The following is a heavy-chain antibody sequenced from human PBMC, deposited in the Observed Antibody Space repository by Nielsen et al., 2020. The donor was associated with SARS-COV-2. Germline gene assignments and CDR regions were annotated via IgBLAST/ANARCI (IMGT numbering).Heavy chain of an antibody. Sequence: GESLKISCAASGFSFSDYYISWIRQAPGKGLEWLSYISNSGSYTNYADSVKGRFTISRENAKNSLFLQMNNLRAEETAVYYCARWDRSGWYFDYWGPGTLVTVSS. CDR2: ISNSGSYT. CDR3: ARWDRSGWYFDY. V-gene: IGHV3-11*06. D-gene: IGHD6-19*01. CDR1: GFSFSDYY. J-gene: IGHJ4*02.